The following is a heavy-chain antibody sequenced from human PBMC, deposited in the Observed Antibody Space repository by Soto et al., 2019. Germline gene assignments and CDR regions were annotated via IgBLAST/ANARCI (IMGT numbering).Heavy chain of an antibody. V-gene: IGHV6-1*01. Sequence: SQTLSLTCVISGDSVSSNSAAWNWIRQSPSRGLEWLGRTYYRSKWYNDYAVSVKSRITINPDTSKNQFSLQLNSVTPEDTAAYYCARTGGGSSTSCYGCYYYYGMDVWGQGTTVTVSS. J-gene: IGHJ6*02. CDR2: TYYRSKWYN. D-gene: IGHD2-2*01. CDR3: ARTGGGSSTSCYGCYYYYGMDV. CDR1: GDSVSSNSAA.